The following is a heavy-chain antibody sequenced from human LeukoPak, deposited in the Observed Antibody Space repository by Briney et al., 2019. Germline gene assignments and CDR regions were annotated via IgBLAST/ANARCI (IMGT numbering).Heavy chain of an antibody. J-gene: IGHJ4*02. D-gene: IGHD3-22*01. Sequence: ASVKVSCKASGGTFSSYAISWVRQAPGQGLEWMGLINPNGGSTNFAQKFQGRVTMTRDTSTITVYMELSSLRSEDTAVYYCARAGYDSSGYYGYWGQGTLVTVSS. CDR1: GGTFSSYA. CDR2: INPNGGST. CDR3: ARAGYDSSGYYGY. V-gene: IGHV1-46*01.